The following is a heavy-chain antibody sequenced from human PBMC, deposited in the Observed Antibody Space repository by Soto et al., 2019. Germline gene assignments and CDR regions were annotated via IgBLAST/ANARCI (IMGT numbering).Heavy chain of an antibody. D-gene: IGHD2-2*01. V-gene: IGHV1-69*13. Sequence: SVKVSCKASGGTFSSYAIGWVRQAPGQGLEWMGGIIPIFGTANYAQKFQGRVTITADESTSTAYMELSSLRSEDTAVYYCARYCSSTSCHLSFLGLNYDYYGMDVCGQGTTVTVSS. J-gene: IGHJ6*02. CDR1: GGTFSSYA. CDR2: IIPIFGTA. CDR3: ARYCSSTSCHLSFLGLNYDYYGMDV.